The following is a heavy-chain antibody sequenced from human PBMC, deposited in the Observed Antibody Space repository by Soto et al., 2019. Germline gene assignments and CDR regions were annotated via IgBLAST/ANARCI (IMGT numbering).Heavy chain of an antibody. CDR1: AASISNFY. J-gene: IGHJ4*02. CDR3: AKGGTYCFDS. Sequence: SETLSLPCSVSAASISNFYSSCIRQSASKGLEWIGRLYTRGPTDYNPSLKSRVTMSIDTSKNRVSLSLTSVTAAATAVYDCAKGGTYCFDSWGQGIVVAVSS. D-gene: IGHD3-16*01. V-gene: IGHV4-4*07. CDR2: LYTRGPT.